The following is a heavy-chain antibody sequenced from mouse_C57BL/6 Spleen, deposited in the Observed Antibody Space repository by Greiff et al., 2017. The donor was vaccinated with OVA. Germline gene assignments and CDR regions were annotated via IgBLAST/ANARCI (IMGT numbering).Heavy chain of an antibody. J-gene: IGHJ2*01. D-gene: IGHD2-3*01. V-gene: IGHV1-85*01. CDR2: IYPRDGSS. CDR1: GYTFTSYD. CDR3: ARSRDGYPYYFDY. Sequence: QVQLQQSGPELVKPGASVKLSCKASGYTFTSYDINWVQQRPGQGLEWIGWIYPRDGSSKYNETFKGMATLTVDTSSSTEYMELNSLTSEDSAVYFCARSRDGYPYYFDYWGQGTTLTVSS.